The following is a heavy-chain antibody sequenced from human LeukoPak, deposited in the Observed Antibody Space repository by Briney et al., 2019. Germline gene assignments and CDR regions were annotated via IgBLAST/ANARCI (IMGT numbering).Heavy chain of an antibody. CDR2: IYYSGST. Sequence: SETLSLTCTVSGGSITCFYWSWIRQPPGKGLEWIGYIYYSGSTNYNPSLKCRVTISVDTSKNQFSLNLSSVTAADTPVYYCARRGRAQGPLSLWGQGTMVTVSS. J-gene: IGHJ3*01. CDR3: ARRGRAQGPLSL. D-gene: IGHD2-15*01. V-gene: IGHV4-59*01. CDR1: GGSITCFY.